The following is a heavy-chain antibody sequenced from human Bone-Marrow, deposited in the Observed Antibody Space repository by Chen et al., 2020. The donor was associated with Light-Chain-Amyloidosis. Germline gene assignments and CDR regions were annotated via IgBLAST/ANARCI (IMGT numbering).Heavy chain of an antibody. CDR3: AREGAYYAMDV. J-gene: IGHJ6*02. CDR1: GFAFSTYT. Sequence: EVQLVESGGGLVKPGGSLTLSCAASGFAFSTYTLNWVRQAPGKGLEWVACINSRSSNIFYADSVKGRFTISRDNAKKSLNLQMNSLRADDTAVYYCAREGAYYAMDVWGQGTTVTVSS. V-gene: IGHV3-21*01. CDR2: INSRSSNI. D-gene: IGHD3-16*01.